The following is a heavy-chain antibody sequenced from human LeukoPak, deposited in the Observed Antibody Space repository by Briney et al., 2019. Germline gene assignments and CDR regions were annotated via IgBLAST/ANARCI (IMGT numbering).Heavy chain of an antibody. Sequence: PGGSLRLSCTASGFTFSNYFMTWIRQAPGKGLEWVSYISSSGNAVYHADSVKGRFTISRDNAKNSLYLQLNSLRAEDTAVYYCARVFLAGIDIWGQGTMVTVSS. D-gene: IGHD6-13*01. J-gene: IGHJ3*02. V-gene: IGHV3-11*04. CDR3: ARVFLAGIDI. CDR2: ISSSGNAV. CDR1: GFTFSNYF.